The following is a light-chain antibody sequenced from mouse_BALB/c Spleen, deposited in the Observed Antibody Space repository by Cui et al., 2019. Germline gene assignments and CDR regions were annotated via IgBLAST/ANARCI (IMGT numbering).Light chain of an antibody. CDR2: DAS. Sequence: DIVLTQSPATLSVTPGNSVSLSCRASQRISNNLPWYQQKSHESPRLLIKDASQSISGIPSRFSGSGSGTDFTLSINSVETEDFGMYFCQQSNSWTIFTFGSGTKLEIK. V-gene: IGKV5-43*01. J-gene: IGKJ4*01. CDR1: QRISNN. CDR3: QQSNSWTIFT.